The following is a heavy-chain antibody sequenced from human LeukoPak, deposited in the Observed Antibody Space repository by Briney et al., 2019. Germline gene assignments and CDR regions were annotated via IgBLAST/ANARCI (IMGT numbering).Heavy chain of an antibody. J-gene: IGHJ6*03. V-gene: IGHV3-21*01. CDR3: ASVAAGWDPMGYYYYMDV. CDR2: ISSTSRYI. CDR1: AFAFSTYS. Sequence: PGGSLRLSCAASAFAFSTYSISCVRQAPGKGLEWVSSISSTSRYIYYADSVKGRFTISRDNAKNSLYLQMNSLRAEDTALYFCASVAAGWDPMGYYYYMDVWGKGTTVTVSS. D-gene: IGHD1-26*01.